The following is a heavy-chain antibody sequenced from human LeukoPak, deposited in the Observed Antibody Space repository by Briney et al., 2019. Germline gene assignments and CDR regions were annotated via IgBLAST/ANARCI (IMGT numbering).Heavy chain of an antibody. V-gene: IGHV3-21*01. CDR3: ARVFWELPPDY. D-gene: IGHD1-26*01. CDR1: GFTFSSYS. CDR2: ISSSSSYI. J-gene: IGHJ4*02. Sequence: GGSLRLSCAASGFTFSSYSMNWVRQAPGKGLEWVSSISSSSSYIYYADSVKGRFTISRDNAKNTLYLQMNSLRAEDTAVYYCARVFWELPPDYWGQGTLVTVSS.